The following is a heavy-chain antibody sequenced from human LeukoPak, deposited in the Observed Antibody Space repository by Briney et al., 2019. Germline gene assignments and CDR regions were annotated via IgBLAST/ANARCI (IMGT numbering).Heavy chain of an antibody. CDR2: ISPYSGGT. CDR1: GYTFTVYY. D-gene: IGHD1-26*01. Sequence: GASVKVSCKASGYTFTVYYMHWVREAPGQGLEWMGWISPYSGGTIYAQKFQGRVTMTRDTSISTAYMELSSLRSDDTAVYYCARDPRGSVDSSSYFDYSGQGTLVTVSS. V-gene: IGHV1-2*02. J-gene: IGHJ4*02. CDR3: ARDPRGSVDSSSYFDY.